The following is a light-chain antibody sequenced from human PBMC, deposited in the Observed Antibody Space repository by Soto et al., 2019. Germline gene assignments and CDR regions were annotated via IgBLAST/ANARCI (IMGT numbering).Light chain of an antibody. V-gene: IGKV1-33*01. J-gene: IGKJ1*01. Sequence: DIQMTQSPSSLSASVGDRVTITCQASQDISNYLNWYQQKPGKAPKLLIYDASNLETGVPSRFSGSGYGTDFTFTISSLQPEDIATSYCQQYDNLPPWTFGQGTKVEIK. CDR1: QDISNY. CDR2: DAS. CDR3: QQYDNLPPWT.